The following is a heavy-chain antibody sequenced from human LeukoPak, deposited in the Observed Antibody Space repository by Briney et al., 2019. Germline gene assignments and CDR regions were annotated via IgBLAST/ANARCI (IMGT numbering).Heavy chain of an antibody. D-gene: IGHD6-19*01. CDR3: ARGLIAVAGTTALVW. J-gene: IGHJ4*02. CDR2: INHSGST. CDR1: GGSFSGYY. Sequence: SETLSLTCAVYGGSFSGYYWSWIRRPPGKGLEWIGEINHSGSTNYNPSLKSRVTISVDTSKNQFSLKLSSATAADTAVYYCARGLIAVAGTTALVWWGQGTLVTVSS. V-gene: IGHV4-34*01.